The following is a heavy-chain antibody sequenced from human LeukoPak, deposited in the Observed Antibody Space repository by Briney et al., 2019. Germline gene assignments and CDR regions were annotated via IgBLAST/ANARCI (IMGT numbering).Heavy chain of an antibody. D-gene: IGHD5-12*01. CDR2: ISGSGSTR. CDR3: ARDWDSGHDTYYFDY. CDR1: GFTFRTYE. Sequence: PGGSLRLSCAASGFTFRTYEMNWVRQAPGKGLEWVSYISGSGSTRYYADSVKGRFTISRDSAKSALYLQMNSLRAEDTALYYCARDWDSGHDTYYFDYWGQGTLVTVSS. J-gene: IGHJ4*02. V-gene: IGHV3-48*03.